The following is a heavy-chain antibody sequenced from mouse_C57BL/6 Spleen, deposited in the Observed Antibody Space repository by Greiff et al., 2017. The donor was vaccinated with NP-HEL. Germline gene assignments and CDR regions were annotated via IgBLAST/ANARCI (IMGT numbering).Heavy chain of an antibody. CDR1: GYTFTSYW. V-gene: IGHV1-69*01. Sequence: QVQLQQPGAELVMPGASVKLSCKASGYTFTSYWMHWVKQRPGQGLEWIGEIDPSDSYTNYNQKFKGKSTLTVDKSSSTAYMQLSSLKSEDSAVYYCAMIYRDAMDYWGQGTSVTVSS. CDR3: AMIYRDAMDY. D-gene: IGHD1-1*01. CDR2: IDPSDSYT. J-gene: IGHJ4*01.